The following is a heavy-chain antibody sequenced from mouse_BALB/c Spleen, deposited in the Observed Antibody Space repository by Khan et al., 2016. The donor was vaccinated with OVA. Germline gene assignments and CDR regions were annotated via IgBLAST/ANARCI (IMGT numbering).Heavy chain of an antibody. CDR1: GYTFTSYW. D-gene: IGHD2-4*01. Sequence: QVQLQQSGAELARPGASVKLSCKASGYTFTSYWMQWVKQRPGQGLEWMGAIYPGDGDTRYTQKIKGKATLTADKSSSTAYMQLSSLASEDSAVYYCATIYYDYGWGQGTLVTVSA. V-gene: IGHV1-87*01. CDR3: ATIYYDYG. J-gene: IGHJ3*02. CDR2: IYPGDGDT.